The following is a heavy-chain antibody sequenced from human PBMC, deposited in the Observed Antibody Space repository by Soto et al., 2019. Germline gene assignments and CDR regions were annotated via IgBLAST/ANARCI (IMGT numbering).Heavy chain of an antibody. CDR2: INPDNGNT. J-gene: IGHJ5*02. D-gene: IGHD2-21*01. CDR3: ARGIATGQLDP. V-gene: IGHV1-3*01. Sequence: ASVKVSCKAAGYSFTRYTMNWLRQAPGQRLEWMGWINPDNGNTKSSQKFQDRVIITRDTSASTAYMDLSSLRSEDPAVYYCARGIATGQLDPWAQPTLVTVSS. CDR1: GYSFTRYT.